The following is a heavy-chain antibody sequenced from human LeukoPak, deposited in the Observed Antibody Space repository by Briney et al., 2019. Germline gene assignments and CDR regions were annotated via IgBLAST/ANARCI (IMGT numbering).Heavy chain of an antibody. CDR1: GFIFSGSD. CDR3: RLRSTEGPLKWFDP. Sequence: GGSLRLSCAASGFIFSGSDVHWFRQASGKGLEWVGRIKVRADNFVTAYAAPVKGRFTISRDDSKNTAYLQMNSLKTEDTAVYYCRLRSTEGPLKWFDPWGQGTLVTVSS. D-gene: IGHD2-2*01. J-gene: IGHJ5*02. V-gene: IGHV3-73*01. CDR2: IKVRADNFVT.